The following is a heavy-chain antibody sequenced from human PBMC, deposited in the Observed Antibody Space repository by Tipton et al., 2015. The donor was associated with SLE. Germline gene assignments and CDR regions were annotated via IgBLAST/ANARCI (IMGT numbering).Heavy chain of an antibody. CDR1: GGSFSGYY. Sequence: LRLSCAVYGGSFSGYYWSWIRQPPGKGLEWIGEINHSGSTNYNPSLKSRVTISVDTSKNQFSLKLSSVTAADTAVYYCARESSSSFCAFDIWGQGTMVTVSS. D-gene: IGHD6-6*01. J-gene: IGHJ3*02. CDR3: ARESSSSFCAFDI. V-gene: IGHV4-34*01. CDR2: INHSGST.